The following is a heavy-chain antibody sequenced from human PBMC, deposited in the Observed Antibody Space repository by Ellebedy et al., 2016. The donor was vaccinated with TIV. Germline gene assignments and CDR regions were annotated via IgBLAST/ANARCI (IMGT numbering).Heavy chain of an antibody. CDR1: GGSISTNNW. J-gene: IGHJ2*01. CDR3: ARVNEDWLAGLYWYFDL. V-gene: IGHV4-4*02. Sequence: SETLSLTCAVSGGSISTNNWWAWVRQPPGKGLEWIGEIYHSGRTNYNPSLKSRVTMSEDESKNQFSLKLNYVTAADTAVYYCARVNEDWLAGLYWYFDLWGRGTLVTVSS. CDR2: IYHSGRT. D-gene: IGHD6-19*01.